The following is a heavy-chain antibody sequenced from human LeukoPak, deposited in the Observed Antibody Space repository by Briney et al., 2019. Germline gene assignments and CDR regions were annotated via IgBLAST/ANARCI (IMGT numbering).Heavy chain of an antibody. CDR1: GYTFTGYY. J-gene: IGHJ4*02. CDR3: ARDEWVVAATHVLSQFDY. V-gene: IGHV1-2*06. D-gene: IGHD2-15*01. CDR2: INPNSGGT. Sequence: ASVKVSCKASGYTFTGYYMHWVRRAPGQGLEWMGRINPNSGGTNYAQKLQGRVTMTTDTSTSTAYMELRSLRSDDTAVYYCARDEWVVAATHVLSQFDYWGQGTLVTVSS.